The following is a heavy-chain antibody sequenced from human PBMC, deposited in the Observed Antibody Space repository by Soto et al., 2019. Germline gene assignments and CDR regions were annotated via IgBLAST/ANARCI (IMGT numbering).Heavy chain of an antibody. J-gene: IGHJ3*02. CDR2: IYHTGRT. Sequence: QVQLQESGPGLVKPSGTLSLTCVITNASISSSNWWNWVRQPPGKGLEWIGEIYHTGRTNYNPSLRSRVTMSIDKSNNRFSLRLSSLTAADTAVYYCVRDEAHYDILTGSSLGRAFDIWGQGTMVTVSS. D-gene: IGHD3-9*01. CDR1: NASISSSNW. CDR3: VRDEAHYDILTGSSLGRAFDI. V-gene: IGHV4-4*02.